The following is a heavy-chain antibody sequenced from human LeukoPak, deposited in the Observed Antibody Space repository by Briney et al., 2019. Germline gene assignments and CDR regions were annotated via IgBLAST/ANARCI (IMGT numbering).Heavy chain of an antibody. Sequence: GGSLRLSCAASGFTFSSYAMSWVRQAPGKGLEWVSAISGSGGSTYYADSVKGRFTISRDNSKNSLYLQMNSLRAEDTAVYYCARDVQVATIYPLDYWGQGTLVTVSS. V-gene: IGHV3-23*01. CDR1: GFTFSSYA. J-gene: IGHJ4*02. CDR3: ARDVQVATIYPLDY. D-gene: IGHD5-12*01. CDR2: ISGSGGST.